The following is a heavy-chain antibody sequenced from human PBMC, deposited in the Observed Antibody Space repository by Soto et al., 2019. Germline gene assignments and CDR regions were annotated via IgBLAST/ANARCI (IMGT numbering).Heavy chain of an antibody. CDR1: GYTFTSYY. V-gene: IGHV1-46*01. Sequence: ASVKVSCKASGYTFTSYYMHWVRQAPGQGLEWMGIINPSGGSTSYAQKFQGRVTMTRDTSTSTVYMELSSLRSEDTAVYYCARGVLNYDILTGYLDPWGQGTLVNVS. J-gene: IGHJ5*02. CDR2: INPSGGST. CDR3: ARGVLNYDILTGYLDP. D-gene: IGHD3-9*01.